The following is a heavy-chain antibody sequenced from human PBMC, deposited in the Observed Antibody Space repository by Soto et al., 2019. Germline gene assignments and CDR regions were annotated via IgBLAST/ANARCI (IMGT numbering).Heavy chain of an antibody. CDR2: IYHSGST. V-gene: IGHV4-31*01. J-gene: IGHJ5*02. CDR3: AREAAGILNWFDP. CDR1: GGSISSGGYY. D-gene: IGHD6-25*01. Sequence: QVQLQESGPGLVKPSQTLSLTCTVSGGSISSGGYYWSWIRQHPGKGLEWIGYIYHSGSTYYNPSLKXXVTISVDTSKNQFSLKVSSVTAADTAVYYCAREAAGILNWFDPWGQGTLVTVSS.